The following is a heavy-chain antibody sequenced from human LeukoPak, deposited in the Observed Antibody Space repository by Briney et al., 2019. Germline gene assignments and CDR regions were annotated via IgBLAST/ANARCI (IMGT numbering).Heavy chain of an antibody. CDR1: VYIVTTYV. V-gene: IGHV1-8*03. J-gene: IGHJ4*02. CDR2: MNPNSGIT. Sequence: SVKVSRKAAVYIVTTYVINCVPQASCQGLAWRGWMNPNSGITGYAQKFQSRVSITRNTSISTAYRELSSLRSEDTAVYFCARVDGITNFAYWSQGTLVTVSS. CDR3: ARVDGITNFAY. D-gene: IGHD1-14*01.